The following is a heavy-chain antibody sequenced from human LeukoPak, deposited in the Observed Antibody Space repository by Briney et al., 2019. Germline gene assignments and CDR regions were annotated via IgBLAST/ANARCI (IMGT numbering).Heavy chain of an antibody. CDR2: INPNSGGT. J-gene: IGHJ4*02. V-gene: IGHV1-2*02. CDR3: ARSARITMVRGVIDY. Sequence: ASVKVPCKASGYTFTGYYMHWVRQAPGQGLEWMGWINPNSGGTNYAQKFQGRVTMTRDTSISTAYMELSRLRSDDTAVYYCARSARITMVRGVIDYWGQGTLVTVSS. D-gene: IGHD3-10*01. CDR1: GYTFTGYY.